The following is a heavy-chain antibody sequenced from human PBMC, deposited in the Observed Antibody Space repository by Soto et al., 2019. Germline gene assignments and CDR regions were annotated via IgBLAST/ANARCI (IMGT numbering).Heavy chain of an antibody. CDR1: GFTFSDYY. CDR2: ISSSGSTI. CDR3: ARDLCGSGSYYNVYAFDI. Sequence: GVSLRLSCAASGFTFSDYYMSWIRQAPGKGLEWVSYISSSGSTIYYADSVNGRFTISRDNAKNSLYLQMNSLRAEDTAVYYSARDLCGSGSYYNVYAFDIWGQGTMVTVSS. J-gene: IGHJ3*02. V-gene: IGHV3-11*01. D-gene: IGHD3-10*01.